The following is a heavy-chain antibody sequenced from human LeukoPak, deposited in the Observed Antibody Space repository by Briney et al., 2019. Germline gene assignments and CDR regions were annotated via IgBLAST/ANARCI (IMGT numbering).Heavy chain of an antibody. D-gene: IGHD3-22*01. CDR1: GGSISSSSNY. J-gene: IGHJ4*02. Sequence: PSETLSLTCTVSGGSISSSSNYWDWIRQPPGKGLEWIGSIYYSGRTYYNSPLKSRLTISVDTSKNQFSLKLSSVTAADTAVYYCARLNYYYSSGYFDYWGQGTLVTVSS. CDR3: ARLNYYYSSGYFDY. V-gene: IGHV4-39*01. CDR2: IYYSGRT.